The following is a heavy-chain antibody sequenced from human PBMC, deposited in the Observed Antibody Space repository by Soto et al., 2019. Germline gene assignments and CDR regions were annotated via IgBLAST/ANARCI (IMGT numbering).Heavy chain of an antibody. D-gene: IGHD6-13*01. J-gene: IGHJ5*02. V-gene: IGHV2-5*01. CDR1: GFSLSTSVVG. CDR2: IYWNDDK. Sequence: GPTLVNPTQTLTLTCTFSGFSLSTSVVGVGWIRQPPGKALEWLALIYWNDDKRYSPSLKSRLTITKDTSKNQVVLTMTNMDPVDTATYYCAHRVTDRRIAAAGTGFDPWGQGTLVTVSS. CDR3: AHRVTDRRIAAAGTGFDP.